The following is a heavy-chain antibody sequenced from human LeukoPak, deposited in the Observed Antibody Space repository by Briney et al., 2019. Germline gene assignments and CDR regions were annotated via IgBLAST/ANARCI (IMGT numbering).Heavy chain of an antibody. CDR3: ATQESGSYYDY. CDR2: IYYSGST. D-gene: IGHD1-26*01. Sequence: PSETLSLTCTVSGGSISSYYWSWIRQPPGKGLEWIGYIYYSGSTNYNPSLKSRVIISVDTSKNQFSLKLSSVTAADTAVYYCATQESGSYYDYWGQGTLVTVSS. CDR1: GGSISSYY. J-gene: IGHJ4*02. V-gene: IGHV4-59*08.